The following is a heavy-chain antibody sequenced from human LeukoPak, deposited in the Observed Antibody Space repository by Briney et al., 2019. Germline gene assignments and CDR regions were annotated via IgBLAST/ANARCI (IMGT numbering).Heavy chain of an antibody. V-gene: IGHV1-18*01. J-gene: IGHJ4*02. D-gene: IGHD2-21*02. CDR2: ISAYNGNT. CDR3: ARDQPLAYCGGDCYGADY. Sequence: LEASVKVSCKASGYTFTSYGISWVRQAPGQGLEWMGWISAYNGNTNYAQKLQGRVTMTTDTSTSTAYMELRSLRSDDTAVYYCARDQPLAYCGGDCYGADYWGQGTLVTVSS. CDR1: GYTFTSYG.